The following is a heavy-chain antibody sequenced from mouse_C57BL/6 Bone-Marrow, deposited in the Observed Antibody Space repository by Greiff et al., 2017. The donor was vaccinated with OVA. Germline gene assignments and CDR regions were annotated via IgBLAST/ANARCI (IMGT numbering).Heavy chain of an antibody. D-gene: IGHD2-5*01. CDR2: IDPETGGT. J-gene: IGHJ3*01. CDR1: GYTFTDYE. V-gene: IGHV1-15*01. Sequence: VQLQQSGAELVRPGASVTLSCKASGYTFTDYEMHWVKQTPVHGLEWIGAIDPETGGTAYNQKFKGKAILTADKSSSTAYMELRSLTSEDSAVYYCTRKRSNWFAYWGQGTLVTVSA. CDR3: TRKRSNWFAY.